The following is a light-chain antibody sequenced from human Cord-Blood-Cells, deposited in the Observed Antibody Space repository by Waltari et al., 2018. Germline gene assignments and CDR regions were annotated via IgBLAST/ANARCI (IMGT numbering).Light chain of an antibody. CDR3: QQYNRYSPWT. CDR2: KAS. J-gene: IGKJ1*01. V-gene: IGKV1-5*03. CDR1: QSISSW. Sequence: DIQMTQSLSTLSASVGDRVTITCRASQSISSWLAWYQQKPGKAPKLLIYKASSLESGVPSRFSGSGSGTEFTLTISSLQPDYFATYYCQQYNRYSPWTFGQGTKVEIK.